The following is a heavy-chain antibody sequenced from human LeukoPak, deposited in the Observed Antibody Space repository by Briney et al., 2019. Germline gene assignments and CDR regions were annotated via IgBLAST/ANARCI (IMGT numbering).Heavy chain of an antibody. V-gene: IGHV4-59*01. J-gene: IGHJ2*01. Sequence: NPSETLSLTCTVSGGSINNYYWSWIRQPPGKGMEDIGHIYYSGFTNYNPSLKSRVTMSVDTSKNQFSLKLSSVTAADTAVYYCASSITMVRGVIPSNFDLWGRGTLVTVSS. CDR3: ASSITMVRGVIPSNFDL. CDR1: GGSINNYY. D-gene: IGHD3-10*01. CDR2: IYYSGFT.